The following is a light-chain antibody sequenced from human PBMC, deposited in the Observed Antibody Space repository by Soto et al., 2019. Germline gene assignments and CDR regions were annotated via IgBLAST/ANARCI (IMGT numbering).Light chain of an antibody. J-gene: IGLJ1*01. CDR2: EVT. CDR1: SSDIVPYNY. Sequence: QSVLTQPASVSGSPGQSITISCIGTSSDIVPYNYVSWYQQHPDKAPKLILYEVTNRPSGASDRFSGSKSGNAAFLPISGLKAEDEADYYCSSYSSSATPYVFGTGTKVTVL. CDR3: SSYSSSATPYV. V-gene: IGLV2-14*01.